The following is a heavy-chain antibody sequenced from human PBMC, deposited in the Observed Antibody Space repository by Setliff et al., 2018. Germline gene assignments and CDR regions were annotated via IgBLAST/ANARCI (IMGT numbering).Heavy chain of an antibody. CDR3: ARQVGGGLWTFGV. V-gene: IGHV4-39*01. J-gene: IGHJ3*01. D-gene: IGHD3-16*01. Sequence: PSETLSLTCTVSGGSMSSGDYWWGWIRQPPGKGLEWIGSINYSGKTYYNPSLKSRATMSVDASKNQFSLKLNSVTAADAAIYYCARQVGGGLWTFGVWGQGTMVTVSS. CDR1: GGSMSSGDYW. CDR2: INYSGKT.